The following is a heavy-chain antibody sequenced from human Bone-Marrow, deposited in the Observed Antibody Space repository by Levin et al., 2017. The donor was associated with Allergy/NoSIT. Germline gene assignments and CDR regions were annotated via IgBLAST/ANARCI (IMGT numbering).Heavy chain of an antibody. J-gene: IGHJ2*01. Sequence: PSETLSLTCTVSGGSISSSSYYWGWIRQPPGKGLEWIGSIYYSGSTYYNPSLKSRVTISVDTSKNQFSLKLSSVTAADTAVYYCARYTVVTLYFDLWGRGTLVTVSS. D-gene: IGHD4-23*01. V-gene: IGHV4-39*01. CDR3: ARYTVVTLYFDL. CDR1: GGSISSSSYY. CDR2: IYYSGST.